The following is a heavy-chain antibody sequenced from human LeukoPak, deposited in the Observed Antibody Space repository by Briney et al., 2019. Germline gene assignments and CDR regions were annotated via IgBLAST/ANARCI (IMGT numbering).Heavy chain of an antibody. D-gene: IGHD3-22*01. CDR1: GYTFTGYY. V-gene: IGHV1-2*02. Sequence: ASVKVSCKASGYTFTGYYMHWVRRAPGRGHEWMGWINPNSGGTNYAQKFQGRVTMTRDTSISTDYMELSRLRSDDTAVYYCARIGNYYDSSGYYDSRDYWGQGTLVTVSS. CDR2: INPNSGGT. CDR3: ARIGNYYDSSGYYDSRDY. J-gene: IGHJ4*02.